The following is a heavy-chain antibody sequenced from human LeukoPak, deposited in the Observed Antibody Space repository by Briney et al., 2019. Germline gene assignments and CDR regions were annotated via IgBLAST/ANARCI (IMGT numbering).Heavy chain of an antibody. CDR3: ARERGSCPDY. CDR1: GGSISSYY. Sequence: SETLSLTCTVSGGSISSYYWSWIRQPPGKGLEWIGYIYYSGSTHYNPSLKSRVTISVDTSKNQFSLKLSSVTAADTAVYYCARERGSCPDYWGQGTLVTVSS. CDR2: IYYSGST. J-gene: IGHJ4*02. D-gene: IGHD2-15*01. V-gene: IGHV4-59*01.